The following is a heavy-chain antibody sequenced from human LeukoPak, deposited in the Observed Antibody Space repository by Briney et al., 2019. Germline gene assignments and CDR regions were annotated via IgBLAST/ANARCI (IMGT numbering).Heavy chain of an antibody. CDR3: ARARYDYGAIDY. CDR2: ISSSGSTI. D-gene: IGHD4-17*01. Sequence: PGGSLRLSCAASGFTFSSYEMNWVRQAPGKGLEWVSYISSSGSTIYYADSVKGRFTISRDNAKNSLYLQMNSLRAEDTAVYYCARARYDYGAIDYWGQGTLVTVSS. CDR1: GFTFSSYE. J-gene: IGHJ4*02. V-gene: IGHV3-48*03.